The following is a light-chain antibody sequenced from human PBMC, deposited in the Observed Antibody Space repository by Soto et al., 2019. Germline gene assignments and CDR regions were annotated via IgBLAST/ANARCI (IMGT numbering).Light chain of an antibody. CDR1: QGISSY. Sequence: IQLTHSPSSLSASVGDRVTITCRASQGISSYLAWYQQKPGKAPKLLIYAASTLQSGVPSRFSGSGSGTDFTLTISSLQPEDFATYYCQQLNSYPPFGPGTKVDIK. V-gene: IGKV1-9*01. J-gene: IGKJ3*01. CDR3: QQLNSYPP. CDR2: AAS.